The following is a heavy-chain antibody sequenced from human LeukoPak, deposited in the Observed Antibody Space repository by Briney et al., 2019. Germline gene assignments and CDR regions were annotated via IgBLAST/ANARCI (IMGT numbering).Heavy chain of an antibody. Sequence: ASVTVSSKASGYTFTTYGLSWVRQAPGQGLEWMGWITTYNGDTDYAQKLQGRVTITADTSTSTAYMELRSLRSDDTAVYYCAIVLPYFGYWGQDTLLTVSS. CDR2: ITTYNGDT. CDR3: AIVLPYFGY. V-gene: IGHV1-18*01. D-gene: IGHD3-10*01. J-gene: IGHJ4*02. CDR1: GYTFTTYG.